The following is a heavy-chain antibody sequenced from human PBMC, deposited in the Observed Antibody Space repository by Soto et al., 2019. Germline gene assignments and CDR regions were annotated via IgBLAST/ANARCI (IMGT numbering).Heavy chain of an antibody. Sequence: GGSLMLYCSSLRFGVNTDWRARVPQASGKGLEWVANIREDGSEKNYVDSVKGRFSVSRDEATKSLYLQMNSLRAEDTAVYYCTRGTLAGVIRGIIFDYWGQGT. J-gene: IGHJ4*02. CDR2: IREDGSEK. CDR1: RFGVNTDW. V-gene: IGHV3-7*03. CDR3: TRGTLAGVIRGIIFDY. D-gene: IGHD3-10*01.